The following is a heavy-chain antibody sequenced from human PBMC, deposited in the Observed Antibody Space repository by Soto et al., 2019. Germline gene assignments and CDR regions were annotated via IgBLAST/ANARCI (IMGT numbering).Heavy chain of an antibody. Sequence: QVQLVESGGGVVQPGRSLRLSCAASGFTFSSYGMHWVRQAPGKGLEWVAVIWYDGSNKHYADSVKGRFTISRDNSKNTLDLQMNSLRAEDTAVYYCASAGYTPFDYWGQGTLVTVS. D-gene: IGHD5-12*01. J-gene: IGHJ4*02. V-gene: IGHV3-33*01. CDR1: GFTFSSYG. CDR2: IWYDGSNK. CDR3: ASAGYTPFDY.